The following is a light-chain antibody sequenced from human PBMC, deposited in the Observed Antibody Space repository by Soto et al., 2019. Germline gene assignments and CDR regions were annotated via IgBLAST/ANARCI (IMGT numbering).Light chain of an antibody. CDR1: SSDVGGYNY. Sequence: QSVLTQPASVSGSPGQSITISCTGTSSDVGGYNYVSWYQQHPGKAPKLMIYEVSNRPSGVSNRFSGSKSGNTASLTISGLQAEDEADYYCSSYTSSSTLCVFGTETKLTVL. J-gene: IGLJ1*01. V-gene: IGLV2-14*01. CDR3: SSYTSSSTLCV. CDR2: EVS.